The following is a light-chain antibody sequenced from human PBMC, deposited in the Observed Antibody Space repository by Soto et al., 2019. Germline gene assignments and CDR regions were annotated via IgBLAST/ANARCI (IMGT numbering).Light chain of an antibody. CDR2: DPA. Sequence: EIVLTQSPGTLSLSPGERATLSCRASQIIYSNYLAWYQQKPGQAPRLLIYDPASRAAGIPDRFSGSGSGTDFSLTINRLEPKDVALYDCQQYSSSVWTSGQGTKVEI. V-gene: IGKV3-20*01. J-gene: IGKJ1*01. CDR1: QIIYSNY. CDR3: QQYSSSVWT.